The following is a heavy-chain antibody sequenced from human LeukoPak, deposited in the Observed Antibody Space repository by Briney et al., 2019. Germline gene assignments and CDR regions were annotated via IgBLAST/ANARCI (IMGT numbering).Heavy chain of an antibody. V-gene: IGHV4-59*01. D-gene: IGHD4-17*01. CDR2: IYYSGST. CDR1: GGSISSYY. CDR3: ARGGFPPTVTTRYYYYGMDV. Sequence: PSETLSLTCTVSGGSISSYYWSWIRQPPGKGLEWIGYIYYSGSTNYNPSLKSRVTISVDTSKNQFSLKLSSVTAADTAVYYCARGGFPPTVTTRYYYYGMDVWGQGTTVTVSS. J-gene: IGHJ6*02.